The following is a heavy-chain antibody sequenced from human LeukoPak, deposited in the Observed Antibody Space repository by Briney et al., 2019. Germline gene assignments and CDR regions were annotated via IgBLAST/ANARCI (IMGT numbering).Heavy chain of an antibody. Sequence: SETLSLTCALSGGSISSGDYSCSWIRQPPGKGLEWIGYIFQSGSIYYNPSLKSRVTIPVHRSKNPFSLKLSSVTAADTAVYYCARVGSDWNDVRYNWFDPWGQGTLVTVSS. D-gene: IGHD1-1*01. CDR1: GGSISSGDYS. CDR2: IFQSGSI. V-gene: IGHV4-30-2*01. CDR3: ARVGSDWNDVRYNWFDP. J-gene: IGHJ5*02.